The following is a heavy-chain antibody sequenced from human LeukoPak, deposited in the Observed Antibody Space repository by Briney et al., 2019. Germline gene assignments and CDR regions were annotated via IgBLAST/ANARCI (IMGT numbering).Heavy chain of an antibody. D-gene: IGHD3-3*01. Sequence: SQTLSLTCTVSGGSISSGSYYWSWIRQPAGKGLEWIGRIYSSGSPNYNPSLKSRVTISVDTSKNQFSLKLSSVTAADTAVYYCARAPEYDFWSLYYFDYWGQGTLVTVSS. CDR1: GGSISSGSYY. CDR2: IYSSGSP. CDR3: ARAPEYDFWSLYYFDY. V-gene: IGHV4-61*02. J-gene: IGHJ4*02.